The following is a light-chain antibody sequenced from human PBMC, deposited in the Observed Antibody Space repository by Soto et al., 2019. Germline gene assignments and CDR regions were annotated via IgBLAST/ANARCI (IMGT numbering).Light chain of an antibody. Sequence: EIVLTQSPATLSLSPGERATLSCRASQSVSSYLAWYQQKPGQAPRLLIYDASNMATGIPARFSGSGSGTDFTLTISSLEPEDVAVYYCQQRRNWHPITFVQGTRLEIK. J-gene: IGKJ5*01. CDR2: DAS. CDR3: QQRRNWHPIT. V-gene: IGKV3-11*01. CDR1: QSVSSY.